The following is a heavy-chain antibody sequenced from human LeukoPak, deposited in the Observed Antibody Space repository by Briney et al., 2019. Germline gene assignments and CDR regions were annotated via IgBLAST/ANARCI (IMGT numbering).Heavy chain of an antibody. Sequence: GGSLRLSCAASGFTLSSYSMNWVRQAPRKGLEWISYIDSDTYGNTIYYPHTVKGRFTISRDNAKNSLYLQMDSLRSEDTAVYYCASYSSSWYSLATNHNFDYWGQGTLVTVSS. CDR1: GFTLSSYS. D-gene: IGHD6-13*01. J-gene: IGHJ4*02. CDR2: IDSDTYGNTI. V-gene: IGHV3-48*01. CDR3: ASYSSSWYSLATNHNFDY.